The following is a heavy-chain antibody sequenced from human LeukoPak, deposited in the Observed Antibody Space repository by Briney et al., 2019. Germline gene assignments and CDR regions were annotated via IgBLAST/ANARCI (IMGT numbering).Heavy chain of an antibody. CDR1: GGPITGYY. J-gene: IGHJ3*01. D-gene: IGHD6-13*01. CDR2: VSYRGST. Sequence: KPSETLSLTCTGFGGPITGYYWSWIRQPPGKGLEWIGYVSYRGSTNYNPSLKSRVTISVDTSKNQFSLKLSSVTAADTAVYYCARPYSSNWYDAFHFWGQGTMVTVSS. CDR3: ARPYSSNWYDAFHF. V-gene: IGHV4-59*01.